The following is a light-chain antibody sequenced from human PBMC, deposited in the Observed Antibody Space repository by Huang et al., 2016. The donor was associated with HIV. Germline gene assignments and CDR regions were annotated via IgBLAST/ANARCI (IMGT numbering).Light chain of an antibody. J-gene: IGKJ1*01. V-gene: IGKV4-1*01. CDR1: QSVYSSSTSKDY. CDR3: QQYYSSPQT. Sequence: DIIMTQSPDSLAVSLGERATLNCRSSQSVYSSSTSKDYMAWFQQKPGQPPRLLLFWASTREAGVPDRVSGSGSVTHFTLTIANLEAEDAAIYYCQQYYSSPQTFGQGTRVEVK. CDR2: WAS.